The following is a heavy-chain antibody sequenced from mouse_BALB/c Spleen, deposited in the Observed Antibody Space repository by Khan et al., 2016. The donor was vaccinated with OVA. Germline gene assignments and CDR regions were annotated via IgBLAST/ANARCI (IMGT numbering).Heavy chain of an antibody. CDR1: GYTFTSYW. D-gene: IGHD1-1*01. Sequence: VQLKQSGAELAKPGASVKMSCKASGYTFTSYWMHWVKQRPGQGLEWIGYINPSTDYTEYNQKFKDKATLTEDKSYSPAYMQLTCRTSEYSAVYDCTDHGSSSAWFTDWGQGTLVTVSA. CDR3: TDHGSSSAWFTD. CDR2: INPSTDYT. J-gene: IGHJ3*01. V-gene: IGHV1-7*01.